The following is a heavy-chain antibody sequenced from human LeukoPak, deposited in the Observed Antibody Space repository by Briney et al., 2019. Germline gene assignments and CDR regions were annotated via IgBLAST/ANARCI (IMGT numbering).Heavy chain of an antibody. Sequence: GGSLRLSCAASGFTFSSYSMNWVRQAPGKGLEWVSYISSSSSTIYYADSVKGRFTISRDNAKNSLYLQMNSLRAEDTAVYYYARGEYYYDSSGYYYNWFDPWGQGTLVTVSS. V-gene: IGHV3-48*04. D-gene: IGHD3-22*01. CDR3: ARGEYYYDSSGYYYNWFDP. J-gene: IGHJ5*02. CDR1: GFTFSSYS. CDR2: ISSSSSTI.